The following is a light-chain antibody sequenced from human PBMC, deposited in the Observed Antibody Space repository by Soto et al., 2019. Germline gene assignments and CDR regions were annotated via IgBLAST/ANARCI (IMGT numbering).Light chain of an antibody. CDR1: QSVSSSY. J-gene: IGKJ1*01. CDR3: HQYGSSRGT. V-gene: IGKV3-20*01. Sequence: EIVLTQSPGTLSLSPGERATLSCRASQSVSSSYLAWYQQKPGQALRLLIYGASSRATGIPDRFSGSGSGTDFTLTISRLEPEDFAVYYCHQYGSSRGTFGQGTKVDIK. CDR2: GAS.